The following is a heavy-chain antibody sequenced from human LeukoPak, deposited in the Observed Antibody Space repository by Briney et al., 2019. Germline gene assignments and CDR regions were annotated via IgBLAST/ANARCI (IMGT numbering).Heavy chain of an antibody. J-gene: IGHJ4*02. D-gene: IGHD6-19*01. CDR3: AKGPTIGVAGTDY. V-gene: IGHV3-23*01. Sequence: GGSLRLSCAASGFTFSNYALSWVRQAPGKGLEWVSVIGGGGGDTFYADSVKGRFTISRDNSKNTLYLQMNSLRAEDKAIYYCAKGPTIGVAGTDYWGQGTLVTVSS. CDR1: GFTFSNYA. CDR2: IGGGGGDT.